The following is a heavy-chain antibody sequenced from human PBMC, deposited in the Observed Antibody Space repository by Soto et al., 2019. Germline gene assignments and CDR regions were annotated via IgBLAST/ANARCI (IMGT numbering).Heavy chain of an antibody. CDR1: GGSFSGYY. J-gene: IGHJ4*02. CDR3: ARAMVVAATRVGQIERTRMGYFDY. Sequence: SEILSLTCAVYGGSFSGYYWSWIRQPPGKGLEWIGEINHSGSTNYNPSLKSRVTISVDTSKNQFSLKLSSVTAADTAVYYCARAMVVAATRVGQIERTRMGYFDYWGQGTLVTVSS. CDR2: INHSGST. V-gene: IGHV4-34*01. D-gene: IGHD2-15*01.